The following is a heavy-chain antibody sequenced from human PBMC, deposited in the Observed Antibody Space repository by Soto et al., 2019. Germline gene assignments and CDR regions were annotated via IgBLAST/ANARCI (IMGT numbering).Heavy chain of an antibody. CDR3: AHRQADSYGLPGGFDY. J-gene: IGHJ4*02. V-gene: IGHV2-5*02. D-gene: IGHD5-18*01. CDR1: GFSFSTSGVG. Sequence: FRAALVYATHSVRLTGTFSGFSFSTSGVGVGWIRQPPGKALEWLALIYWDDDKRYSPSLKSRLTITKDTSKNQVVLTMTNMDPVDTATYYCAHRQADSYGLPGGFDYWGQGTLVTVSS. CDR2: IYWDDDK.